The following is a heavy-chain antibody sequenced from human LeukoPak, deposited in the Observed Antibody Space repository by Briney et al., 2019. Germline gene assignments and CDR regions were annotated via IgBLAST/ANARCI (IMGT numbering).Heavy chain of an antibody. V-gene: IGHV3-30*02. CDR1: GFTFSSYG. J-gene: IGHJ6*03. CDR2: IRYDGSNK. CDR3: AKDNTHSRYYYYMDV. Sequence: PGGSLRLSCAASGFTFSSYGMHWVRQAPGKGLEWVAFIRYDGSNKYYADSVKGRFTISRDNSKNTLYLQMNSLRAEDTAVYYCAKDNTHSRYYYYMDVWGKGTTVTVSS.